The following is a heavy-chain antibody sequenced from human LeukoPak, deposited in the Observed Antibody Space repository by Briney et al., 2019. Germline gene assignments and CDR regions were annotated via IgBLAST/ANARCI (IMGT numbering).Heavy chain of an antibody. D-gene: IGHD3-16*01. V-gene: IGHV3-7*01. J-gene: IGHJ3*02. CDR3: ARIFWADAFDI. CDR2: IKQDGSEK. CDR1: GFTFSSYW. Sequence: GGSLRLSCAASGFTFSSYWMSWVRQAPGKGLEWVANIKQDGSEKYYVDSVKGRLTISRDNAKNSLYLQMNSLRAEDTAVYYCARIFWADAFDIWGQGTMVTVSS.